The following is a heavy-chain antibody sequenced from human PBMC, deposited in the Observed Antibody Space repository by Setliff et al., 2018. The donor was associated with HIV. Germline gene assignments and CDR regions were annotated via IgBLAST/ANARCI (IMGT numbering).Heavy chain of an antibody. D-gene: IGHD6-13*01. CDR2: IYYSGST. Sequence: KPSETLSLTCTVSGGSSSSGVYSWSWIRQHPGKGLEWIGYIYYSGSTYYNPSLKSRVTISVDTSKNQFSLKLSSVTAADTAVYYCARSQGSATYYYYYYMDVWGKGTTVTVSS. V-gene: IGHV4-31*03. CDR3: ARSQGSATYYYYYYMDV. CDR1: GGSSSSGVYS. J-gene: IGHJ6*03.